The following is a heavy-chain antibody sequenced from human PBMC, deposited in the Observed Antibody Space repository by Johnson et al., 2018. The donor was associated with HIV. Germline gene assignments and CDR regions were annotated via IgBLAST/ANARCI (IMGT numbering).Heavy chain of an antibody. Sequence: VQLVESGGGLVQPGGSLRLSCAASRITFSRYWMTWVRQAPGKGLEWVANIKQDGSEKYYVDSVKGRFTISRDNAKNSLYLQMNSLRAEDTAVYYCARGKGAAAGLDAFDIWGQGSMVTFSS. CDR1: RITFSRYW. D-gene: IGHD6-13*01. V-gene: IGHV3-7*01. CDR2: IKQDGSEK. CDR3: ARGKGAAAGLDAFDI. J-gene: IGHJ3*02.